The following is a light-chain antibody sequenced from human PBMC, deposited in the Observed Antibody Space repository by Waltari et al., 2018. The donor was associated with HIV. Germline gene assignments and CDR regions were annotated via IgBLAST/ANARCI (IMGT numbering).Light chain of an antibody. CDR2: ENN. J-gene: IGLJ3*02. CDR3: HSYDAHTWV. CDR1: SGSIPSAY. Sequence: NFILTQPRSVSESPGKTVTISCTRSSGSIPSAYVPWDPQRPGSAPTSVNYENNQIPSEVPVRFSGYSDTSSNSASLAISGRTSEDEADYYCHSYDAHTWVLGGGTKVTVL. V-gene: IGLV6-57*03.